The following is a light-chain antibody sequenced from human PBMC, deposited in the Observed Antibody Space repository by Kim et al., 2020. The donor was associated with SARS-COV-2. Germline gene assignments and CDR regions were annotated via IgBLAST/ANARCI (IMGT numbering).Light chain of an antibody. V-gene: IGKV1-5*03. J-gene: IGKJ1*01. Sequence: SASVGDRVTSTCRARQSIGRYLGWYQQKPGKAPKLLIYKASNLENGVPSRFSGSGSGTEFTLTISSLQPADCATYYCQQYNSMWTFGQGTKVDIK. CDR1: QSIGRY. CDR3: QQYNSMWT. CDR2: KAS.